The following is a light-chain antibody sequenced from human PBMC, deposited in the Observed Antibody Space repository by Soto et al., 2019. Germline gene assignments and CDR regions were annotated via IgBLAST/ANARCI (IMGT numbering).Light chain of an antibody. CDR2: AAS. J-gene: IGKJ5*01. Sequence: DNQLTQSPSSLSASLGDSVSISCRASQNIDNHLNWYRQRSGEAPEVLIYAASALRDGVSSRVRGRGYGTEFTLSIKKLLPEDFATYYCQQSSSSPPITFGQGTRLYI. CDR3: QQSSSSPPIT. V-gene: IGKV1-39*01. CDR1: QNIDNH.